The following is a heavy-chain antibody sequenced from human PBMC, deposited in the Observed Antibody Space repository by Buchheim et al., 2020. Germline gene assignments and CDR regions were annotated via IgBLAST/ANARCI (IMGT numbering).Heavy chain of an antibody. D-gene: IGHD2-21*02. V-gene: IGHV4-31*03. CDR3: ARYPALAYCGGDCYSTYSFDY. J-gene: IGHJ4*02. CDR2: IYYSGST. CDR1: GGSISSGGYY. Sequence: QVQLQESGPGLVKPSQTLSLTCTVSGGSISSGGYYWRWIRQHPGKGLEWIGYIYYSGSTYYNPSLKSRVTISVDTSKNQFSLKLSSVTAADTAVYYCARYPALAYCGGDCYSTYSFDYWGQGTL.